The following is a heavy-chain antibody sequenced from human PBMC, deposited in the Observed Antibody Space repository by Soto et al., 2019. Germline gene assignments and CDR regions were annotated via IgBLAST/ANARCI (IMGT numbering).Heavy chain of an antibody. J-gene: IGHJ4*02. V-gene: IGHV4-59*01. CDR1: GGSISSYY. CDR2: IYYSGST. CDR3: ARAPGYCSSTSCPLSR. D-gene: IGHD2-2*01. Sequence: SETLSLTCTVSGGSISSYYWSWIRQPPGKGLEWIGYIYYSGSTNYNPSLKSRVTISVDTSKNQFSLKLSSVTAADTAVYYCARAPGYCSSTSCPLSRWGQGTLVTVSS.